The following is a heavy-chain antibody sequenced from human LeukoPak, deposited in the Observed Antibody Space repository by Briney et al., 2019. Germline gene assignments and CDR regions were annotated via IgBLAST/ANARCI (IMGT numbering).Heavy chain of an antibody. Sequence: SGGSLRLSWAASGFTFSSYWMHWVRQAPGKGLVWVSCINSGGSSTSYAVSVKGRFTISRDNAKNTLYLQMNSVRAEDTAVYYCARYGSSGYYYDYWGQGTLVTVSS. D-gene: IGHD3-22*01. CDR1: GFTFSSYW. CDR3: ARYGSSGYYYDY. V-gene: IGHV3-74*01. CDR2: INSGGSST. J-gene: IGHJ4*02.